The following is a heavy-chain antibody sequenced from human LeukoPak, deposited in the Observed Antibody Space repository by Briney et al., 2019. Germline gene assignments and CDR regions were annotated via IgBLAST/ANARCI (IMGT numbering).Heavy chain of an antibody. D-gene: IGHD5-18*01. CDR3: ARVGYSYGYCFDY. V-gene: IGHV3-21*01. CDR1: GFTFSSYS. J-gene: IGHJ4*02. Sequence: PGGSLRLSXAASGFTFSSYSMNWVRQAPGKGLEWVSSISSSSSYIYYADSVKGRFTISRDNAKNSLYLQMNSLRAEDTAVYYCARVGYSYGYCFDYWGQGTLVTVSS. CDR2: ISSSSSYI.